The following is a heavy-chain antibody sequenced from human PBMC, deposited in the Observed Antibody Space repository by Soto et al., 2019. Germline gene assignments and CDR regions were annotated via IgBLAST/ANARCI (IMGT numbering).Heavy chain of an antibody. CDR2: IKRDGSEK. CDR3: ARDCSGGICYGYYFDY. Sequence: EVQLVESGGGLVQPGGSLRLSCATSGFTLSSYWMSWVRQAPGKGLEWVANIKRDGSEKYYVDSMQGRFTISRDNAKNSLYLQMNSLRAEDTALYYCARDCSGGICYGYYFDYWGQGTLVTVSS. V-gene: IGHV3-7*01. CDR1: GFTLSSYW. D-gene: IGHD2-15*01. J-gene: IGHJ4*02.